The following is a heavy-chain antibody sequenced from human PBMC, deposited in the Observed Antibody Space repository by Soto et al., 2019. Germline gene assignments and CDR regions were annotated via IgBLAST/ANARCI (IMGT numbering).Heavy chain of an antibody. J-gene: IGHJ5*02. D-gene: IGHD3-3*01. CDR2: ISAYNGNT. CDR1: GYTFTNYG. V-gene: IGHV1-18*01. Sequence: ASVKVSCKASGYTFTNYGISWVRQAPGQGLEWMGWISAYNGNTNYAQKLQGRVTMTTDTSTSTAYMELRSLRSDDTAVYYCARGLTIFGVVTGWFDPWGQGTLVTVSS. CDR3: ARGLTIFGVVTGWFDP.